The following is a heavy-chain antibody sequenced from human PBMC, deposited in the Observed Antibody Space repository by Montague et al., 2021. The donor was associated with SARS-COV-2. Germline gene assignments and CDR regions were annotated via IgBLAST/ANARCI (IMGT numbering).Heavy chain of an antibody. CDR2: ISYDGGNK. Sequence: SLRLSCAASGFTFSSYALHWVRQAPGKGLEWVSVISYDGGNKYYADSVKGRFTISRDNSKNTLYLQMNSLRAEDTAVYYCARDRLRYFDWLSDFDYWGQGTLVTVSS. CDR3: ARDRLRYFDWLSDFDY. J-gene: IGHJ4*02. V-gene: IGHV3-30-3*01. CDR1: GFTFSSYA. D-gene: IGHD3-9*01.